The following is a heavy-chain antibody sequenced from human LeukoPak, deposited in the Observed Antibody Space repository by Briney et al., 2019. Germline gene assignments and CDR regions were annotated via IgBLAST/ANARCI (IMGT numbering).Heavy chain of an antibody. Sequence: PGASVKVSCKASGGTFSSYAISWVRQAPGQGLEWMGGIIPIFGTANYAQKFQGRVTITADESTSTAYMELSSLRSEDTAVYYCARDPGPSYYYYYMDVWGKGTTVTVSS. J-gene: IGHJ6*03. V-gene: IGHV1-69*13. CDR1: GGTFSSYA. CDR3: ARDPGPSYYYYYMDV. CDR2: IIPIFGTA.